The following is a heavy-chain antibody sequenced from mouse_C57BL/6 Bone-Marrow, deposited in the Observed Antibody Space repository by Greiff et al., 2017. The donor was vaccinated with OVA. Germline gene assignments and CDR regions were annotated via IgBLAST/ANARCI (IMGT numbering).Heavy chain of an antibody. CDR3: ARPPYYSEG. CDR1: GYTFTGYW. CDR2: ILTGSGST. D-gene: IGHD2-12*01. V-gene: IGHV1-9*01. J-gene: IGHJ2*01. Sequence: SGAELVKPGASVKLSCKATGYTFTGYWIAWVKQRPGHGLEWIGEILTGSGSTNYKEKFKGKATFTADTASNTTYMQLSSLTTEDSAISYCARPPYYSEGGGQGTTLTVSS.